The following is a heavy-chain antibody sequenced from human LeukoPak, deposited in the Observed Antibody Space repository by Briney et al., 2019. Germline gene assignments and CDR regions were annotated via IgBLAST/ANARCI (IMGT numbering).Heavy chain of an antibody. CDR1: GYNFSGHY. V-gene: IGHV1-2*02. CDR2: IKPSNGDT. J-gene: IGHJ4*02. Sequence: ASVKVSCKASGYNFSGHYMHWVRQAPGQGLEWMGWIKPSNGDTKYAQNFQGRVTMTRDTSISAAYMELSSLRSDDTAVYYCASPPLSSAMYYAHWGQGTLVTVSS. D-gene: IGHD1-26*01. CDR3: ASPPLSSAMYYAH.